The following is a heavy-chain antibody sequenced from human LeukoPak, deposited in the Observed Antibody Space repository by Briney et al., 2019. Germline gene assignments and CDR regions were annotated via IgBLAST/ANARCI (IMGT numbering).Heavy chain of an antibody. Sequence: GGSLRLSCAASGFTFSSYSMNWVRQAPGKGLEWVSSISSSSSNIYYADSVKGRFTISRDNAKNPLYLQMNSLRAEDTAVYYCARGHSPGYMDVWGKGTTVTVSS. V-gene: IGHV3-21*01. J-gene: IGHJ6*03. CDR3: ARGHSPGYMDV. CDR1: GFTFSSYS. CDR2: ISSSSSNI. D-gene: IGHD1-26*01.